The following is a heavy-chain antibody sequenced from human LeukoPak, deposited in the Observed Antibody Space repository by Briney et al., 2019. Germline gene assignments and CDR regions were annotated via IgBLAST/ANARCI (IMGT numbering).Heavy chain of an antibody. Sequence: GRSLRLSCAASGFTFCRYCMHWVRQAPGKRLVWVSRINSIGSSTSYADSAKGRFTNSRASAKNTLHWQMDSLRAEATAVYYFARGYYYYYYGMDVWGQGTTVTVSS. CDR3: ARGYYYYYYGMDV. CDR1: GFTFCRYC. J-gene: IGHJ6*02. V-gene: IGHV3-74*01. CDR2: INSIGSST.